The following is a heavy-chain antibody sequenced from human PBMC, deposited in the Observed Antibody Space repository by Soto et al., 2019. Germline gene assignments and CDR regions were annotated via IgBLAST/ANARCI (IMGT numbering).Heavy chain of an antibody. CDR3: ARDLSIAAHHPSDD. Sequence: ASVKVSCKASGYTFTGYYMHWVRQAPGQGLEWMGLINPNSGGTNYAQKFQGRVTMTRDTSISTAYMELSRLRSDDTAVDYCARDLSIAAHHPSDDWGQGTLVTDS. CDR1: GYTFTGYY. CDR2: INPNSGGT. V-gene: IGHV1-2*02. D-gene: IGHD6-6*01. J-gene: IGHJ4*02.